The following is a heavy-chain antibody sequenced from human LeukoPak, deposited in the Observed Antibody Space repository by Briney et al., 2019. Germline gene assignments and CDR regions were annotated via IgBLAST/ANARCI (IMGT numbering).Heavy chain of an antibody. CDR2: IYYSGST. V-gene: IGHV4-39*01. J-gene: IGHJ5*02. Sequence: SETLSLTCTVSVGSISSSSYYWGWIRQPPGKGLEWIGSIYYSGSTYYNPSLKSRVTISVATSKNQFSLKLSSVTAADTAVYYCARRVVRENWFDPWGEGTLVTVSS. CDR3: ARRVVRENWFDP. D-gene: IGHD3-10*01. CDR1: VGSISSSSYY.